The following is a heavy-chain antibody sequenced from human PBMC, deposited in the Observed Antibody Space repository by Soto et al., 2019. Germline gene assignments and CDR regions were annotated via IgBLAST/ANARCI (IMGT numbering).Heavy chain of an antibody. Sequence: QVQLVQSGAEEKKPGASVKVSCKASGYTFTSYAMHWVRQAPGQRLEWMGWINGGNGNTQYSQKCQGRVTITRDTTASTAHMELSSLRSEATAVYYCARVSGWYHLDYWGQGTLVTVSS. D-gene: IGHD6-19*01. V-gene: IGHV1-3*05. CDR1: GYTFTSYA. CDR2: INGGNGNT. CDR3: ARVSGWYHLDY. J-gene: IGHJ4*02.